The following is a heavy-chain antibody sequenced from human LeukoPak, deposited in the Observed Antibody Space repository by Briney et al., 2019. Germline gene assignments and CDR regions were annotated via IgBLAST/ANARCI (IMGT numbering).Heavy chain of an antibody. CDR1: GFSLSTSGVG. CDR3: AHRQHSSSSEWFDP. Sequence: SGPTLVNPTQTLTLTFTFSGFSLSTSGVGVGWIRQPPGKALEWLALIYWDDDKRYSPSLKSRPTITKDTSKNQVVLTMTNMDPVDTATYCCAHRQHSSSSEWFDPWGQGTLVTVSS. CDR2: IYWDDDK. V-gene: IGHV2-5*02. J-gene: IGHJ5*02. D-gene: IGHD6-6*01.